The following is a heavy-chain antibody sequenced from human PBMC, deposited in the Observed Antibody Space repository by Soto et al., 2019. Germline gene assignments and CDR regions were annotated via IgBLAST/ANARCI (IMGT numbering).Heavy chain of an antibody. J-gene: IGHJ5*02. CDR2: VYNTGDT. Sequence: QVQLQESGPRLVKPSGSLSLTCGVSGGTVASSHWWSWVRQSPGGGLEWMGNVYNTGDTNFNPSLQSRVTISVDKSNNQFSLRLNSLTAADTAVYFCAREIVTAGGNNYFDPWGPGTLVTVSS. V-gene: IGHV4-4*02. D-gene: IGHD2-21*02. CDR1: GGTVASSHW. CDR3: AREIVTAGGNNYFDP.